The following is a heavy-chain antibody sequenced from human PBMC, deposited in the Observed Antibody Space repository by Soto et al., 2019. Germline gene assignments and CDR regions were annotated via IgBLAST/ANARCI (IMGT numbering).Heavy chain of an antibody. CDR1: GFSLTTSGVG. CDR3: AHRIRRTVFGLVTTTAIYFDF. CDR2: IYWDDDK. J-gene: IGHJ4*02. Sequence: QITLNESGPTVVKPAETLTLTCTFSGFSLTTSGVGVGWIRQSPGKAPEWLALIYWDDDKRYSASLKSRLPITQDTSKNQVVLTMASVDPADTATYYCAHRIRRTVFGLVTTTAIYFDFWGQGTPVVVSS. D-gene: IGHD3-3*01. V-gene: IGHV2-5*02.